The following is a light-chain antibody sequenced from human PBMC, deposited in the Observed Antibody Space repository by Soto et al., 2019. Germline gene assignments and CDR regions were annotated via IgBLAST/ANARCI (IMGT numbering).Light chain of an antibody. CDR1: QSVSNTY. CDR2: GAS. V-gene: IGKV3-20*01. CDR3: QQHGTSPELT. Sequence: EIVLTQSPGTLSLSPGEIATLSCRASQSVSNTYLAWYQQKPGQAPRLLISGASRRATSIPDRFSGSGSGTDFSLTISRLEPEDFAVYYCQQHGTSPELTFGGGTRVEIK. J-gene: IGKJ4*01.